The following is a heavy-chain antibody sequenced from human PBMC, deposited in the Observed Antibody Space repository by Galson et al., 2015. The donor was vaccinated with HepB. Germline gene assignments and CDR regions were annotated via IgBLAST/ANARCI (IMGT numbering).Heavy chain of an antibody. J-gene: IGHJ4*02. CDR2: INPSGGST. CDR1: GYTFTSYY. V-gene: IGHV1-46*04. Sequence: SVKVSCKASGYTFTSYYMHWVRQAPGQGLEWMGIINPSGGSTSYAQKLQGRVTMTRDTSTSTVYMELSSLRSEDTAVYYCARARADDSSGYYPLGNWGQGTLVTVSS. CDR3: ARARADDSSGYYPLGN. D-gene: IGHD3-22*01.